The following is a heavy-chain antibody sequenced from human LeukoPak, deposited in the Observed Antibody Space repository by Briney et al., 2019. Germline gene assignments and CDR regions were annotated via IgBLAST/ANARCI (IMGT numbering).Heavy chain of an antibody. CDR1: GGSLSSSSYY. Sequence: SETLSLTCTVSGGSLSSSSYYWGWIRQPPGKGLESIGSIYYSGSTYYNPSLKSRVTISVDTSKNQFSLKLSSVTAADTAVYYCARRGGYCSGVSCLSWFDPWGQGTLVTVSS. D-gene: IGHD2-15*01. CDR3: ARRGGYCSGVSCLSWFDP. V-gene: IGHV4-39*01. CDR2: IYYSGST. J-gene: IGHJ5*02.